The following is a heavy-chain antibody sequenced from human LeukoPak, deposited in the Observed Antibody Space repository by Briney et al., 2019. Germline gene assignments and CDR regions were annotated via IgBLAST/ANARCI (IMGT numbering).Heavy chain of an antibody. CDR3: ARDARGTMSGDYYFDY. D-gene: IGHD2-21*02. Sequence: PSETLSLTCTVSGGSISSGGYYWSWIRQHPGKGLEWIGYIYYSGSTYYNPSLKSRVTISVDTSKNQFSLKLSSVTAADTAVYYCARDARGTMSGDYYFDYWGQGTLVTVSS. CDR2: IYYSGST. J-gene: IGHJ4*02. CDR1: GGSISSGGYY. V-gene: IGHV4-31*03.